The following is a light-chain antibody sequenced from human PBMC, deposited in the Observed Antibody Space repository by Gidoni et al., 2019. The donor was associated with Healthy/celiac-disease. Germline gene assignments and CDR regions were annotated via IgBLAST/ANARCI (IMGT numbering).Light chain of an antibody. J-gene: IGLJ3*02. CDR2: DNN. V-gene: IGLV1-51*01. Sequence: QSVLTQPPSVSAPPGQKVTISCSGSSSNIGNNYVSWYQQLPGTAPKLLIYDNNKQPSGIPDRFSGSKSGTAATLGITGLQTGDEADYYCGTWDSSLSAGVFGGGTKLTVL. CDR3: GTWDSSLSAGV. CDR1: SSNIGNNY.